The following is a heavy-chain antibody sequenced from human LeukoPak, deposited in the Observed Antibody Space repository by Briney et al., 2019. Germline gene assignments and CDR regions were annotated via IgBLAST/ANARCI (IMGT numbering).Heavy chain of an antibody. J-gene: IGHJ3*02. CDR3: ARGSYSSGWYSRGWAFDI. CDR2: INHSGST. V-gene: IGHV4-34*01. Sequence: SETLSLTCAVYGGSFSGYYWSWIRQPPGKGLEWIGEINHSGSTNYNPSLKSRVTISVDTSKNQFSLKLSSVTAADTAVYYCARGSYSSGWYSRGWAFDIWGQGTMVTVSS. CDR1: GGSFSGYY. D-gene: IGHD6-19*01.